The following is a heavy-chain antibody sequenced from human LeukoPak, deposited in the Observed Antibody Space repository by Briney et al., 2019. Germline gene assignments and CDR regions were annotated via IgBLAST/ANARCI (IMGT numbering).Heavy chain of an antibody. CDR1: GFTFSTYG. V-gene: IGHV3-33*01. J-gene: IGHJ5*02. CDR3: ARGGKYYYGSGSTNWFDP. Sequence: PGGSLRLSCAASGFTFSTYGMHWVRQAPGKGLEWVAVIWYDGSNKNYGDSVKGRFTISRDNFKNTLYLQMNSLRVEDTAMHYCARGGKYYYGSGSTNWFDPWGQGTLVTVSS. CDR2: IWYDGSNK. D-gene: IGHD3-10*01.